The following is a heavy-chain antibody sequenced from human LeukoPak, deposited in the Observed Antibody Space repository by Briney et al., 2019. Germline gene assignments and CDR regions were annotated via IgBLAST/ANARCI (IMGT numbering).Heavy chain of an antibody. D-gene: IGHD3-10*01. Sequence: GGSLRLSCAASGFTFSDYYMSWFRQAPGKGPECISYISKSGSTIYYADSVKGRFTISRDNAKDSLYVQMNSLRAEDTAVYYCARDRGSGSYSFDCWGQGTLVTVSS. CDR2: ISKSGSTI. CDR1: GFTFSDYY. CDR3: ARDRGSGSYSFDC. J-gene: IGHJ4*02. V-gene: IGHV3-11*04.